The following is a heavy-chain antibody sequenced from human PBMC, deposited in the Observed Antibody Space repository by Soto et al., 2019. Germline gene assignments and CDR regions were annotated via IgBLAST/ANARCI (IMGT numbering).Heavy chain of an antibody. CDR3: THSSSLDLSTSDY. J-gene: IGHJ4*02. V-gene: IGHV2-5*02. CDR1: GFSLSTSGVG. CDR2: IYWDDDK. Sequence: QITLKESGPTLVKPTQTLTLTCTFSGFSLSTSGVGVGWIRQPPGKALEWLALIYWDDDKRYSPSLNSRLTITEHTSKDPEDFSMTNFDPLDTATYYSTHSSSLDLSTSDYWGQGTLVTVSS.